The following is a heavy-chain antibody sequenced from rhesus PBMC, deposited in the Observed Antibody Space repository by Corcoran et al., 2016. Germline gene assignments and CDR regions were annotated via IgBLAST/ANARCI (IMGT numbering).Heavy chain of an antibody. D-gene: IGHD5-12*01. CDR1: GASISGDR. Sequence: QVQLQEAGPGLVKPSETLSLTCAVSGASISGDRWNWLRQPPGKGLEWIGEVNGESGSTNYSPSLKSRVTISKDASSNQFSLNLSSVTAADTAVYYCTGDLDTSEAYWGQGVLVTVSS. V-gene: IGHV4-80*01. CDR3: TGDLDTSEAY. J-gene: IGHJ4*01. CDR2: VNGESGST.